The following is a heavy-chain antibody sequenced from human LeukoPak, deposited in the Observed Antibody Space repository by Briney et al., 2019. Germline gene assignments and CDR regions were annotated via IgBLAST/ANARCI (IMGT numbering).Heavy chain of an antibody. D-gene: IGHD1-14*01. V-gene: IGHV3-48*03. CDR2: ISADRNVI. CDR1: GFTFNIYE. Sequence: HPGGSLRLSCAASGFTFNIYEMNWVRQAPGKGLEWISYISADRNVIYYADSVKGRFIISRDNAKSSLYLQMNSLRAEDTAVYYCAGSRYPEPQDLDYWGQGTLVSVSS. CDR3: AGSRYPEPQDLDY. J-gene: IGHJ4*02.